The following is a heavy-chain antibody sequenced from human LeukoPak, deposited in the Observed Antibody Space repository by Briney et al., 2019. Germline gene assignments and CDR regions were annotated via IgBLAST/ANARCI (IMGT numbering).Heavy chain of an antibody. Sequence: SETLSLTCTVSGASISGSGYYWGWIRQPPGKGLEWIGSIYSSGSTYYNASLQSRVTISIETSKNQISLRLNSVTAADTAVYYCARSLDYYDSSGQKYWGQGILVTVSS. J-gene: IGHJ4*02. CDR2: IYSSGST. V-gene: IGHV4-39*01. CDR1: GASISGSGYY. D-gene: IGHD3-22*01. CDR3: ARSLDYYDSSGQKY.